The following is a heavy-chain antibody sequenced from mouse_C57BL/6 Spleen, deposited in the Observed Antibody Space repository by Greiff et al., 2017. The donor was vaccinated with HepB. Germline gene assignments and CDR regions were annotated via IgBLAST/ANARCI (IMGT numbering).Heavy chain of an antibody. CDR1: GYAFPNYL. J-gene: IGHJ4*01. D-gene: IGHD2-4*01. CDR2: INPGSGGT. CDR3: VRDGVYDYDVNYAMDH. Sequence: QVHVMQSGAELVRPGTSVKVSCKASGYAFPNYLIEWVKQRPGQGVEWIGVINPGSGGTNYNEKFKGKATLTADESSSTAYMQLSSLTSEDSAVYFCVRDGVYDYDVNYAMDHWGQGNSATVSS. V-gene: IGHV1-54*01.